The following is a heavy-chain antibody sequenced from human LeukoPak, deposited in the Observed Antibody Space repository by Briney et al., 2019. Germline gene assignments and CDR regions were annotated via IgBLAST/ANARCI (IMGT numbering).Heavy chain of an antibody. V-gene: IGHV4-59*01. Sequence: SETLSLTCTVSGGSISSYYWSWIRQPPGKGLEWIGFIYSTGRTNYNPSLKSRVTISVDTSKNQISLKLSSVTAADTAVYYCAREVGAAGGYALDIWGQGTMVTVSS. CDR2: IYSTGRT. D-gene: IGHD1-26*01. J-gene: IGHJ3*02. CDR3: AREVGAAGGYALDI. CDR1: GGSISSYY.